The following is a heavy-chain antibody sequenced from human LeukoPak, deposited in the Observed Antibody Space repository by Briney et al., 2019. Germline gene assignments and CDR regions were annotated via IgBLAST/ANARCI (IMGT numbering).Heavy chain of an antibody. V-gene: IGHV2-70*11. CDR2: IDWDDDK. J-gene: IGHJ4*02. CDR1: GFSLSTSGMC. D-gene: IGHD3-10*01. CDR3: ARGCYASGNYWFDY. Sequence: SGPTLVNPTQTLTLTCTFSGFSLSTSGMCVSWIRQPPGKALEWLARIDWDDDKYYSTSLKTRLTISKDTSKNQVVLTMTNMDPADTATYYCARGCYASGNYWFDYWGQGTLVTVSS.